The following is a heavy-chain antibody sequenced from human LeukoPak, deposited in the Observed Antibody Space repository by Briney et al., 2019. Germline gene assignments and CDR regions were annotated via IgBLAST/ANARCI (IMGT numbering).Heavy chain of an antibody. V-gene: IGHV1-69*13. Sequence: GASVKVSCKASGGTFSSYAISWVRQAPGQGLEWMGGIIPIFGTANYAQKFQGRVTITADESTSTAYMELSSLRSEDTAVYYCARINPGYYGSGSYYYFDYWGQGTLVTVSS. CDR3: ARINPGYYGSGSYYYFDY. CDR1: GGTFSSYA. D-gene: IGHD3-10*01. J-gene: IGHJ4*02. CDR2: IIPIFGTA.